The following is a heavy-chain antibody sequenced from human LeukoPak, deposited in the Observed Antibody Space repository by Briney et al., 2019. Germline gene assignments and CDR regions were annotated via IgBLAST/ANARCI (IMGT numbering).Heavy chain of an antibody. CDR1: GGSFSGYY. D-gene: IGHD3-22*01. J-gene: IGHJ4*02. CDR2: INHSGST. Sequence: SETLSLTCAVYGGSFSGYYWSWIRQPPGKGLEWIGEINHSGSTNYNPSLKSRVTISVDTSKNQFSLKLSSVTAADTAVYYCARVPPYYYDSSGYYYGVSPWFDYWGQGTLVTVSS. V-gene: IGHV4-34*01. CDR3: ARVPPYYYDSSGYYYGVSPWFDY.